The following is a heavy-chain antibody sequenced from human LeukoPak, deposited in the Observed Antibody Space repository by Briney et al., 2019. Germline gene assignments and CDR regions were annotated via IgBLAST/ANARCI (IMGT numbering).Heavy chain of an antibody. Sequence: GGSLRLSCAASGFTFSSYAMSLVRPAPGKGLEGVSAISGSGGSTYYADSVKGRFTISRDNSKNTLYLQMNSLRAEDTDVYYCAKDLRDFWCGFWFDPWGQGTMVTVSS. CDR2: ISGSGGST. CDR3: AKDLRDFWCGFWFDP. J-gene: IGHJ5*02. V-gene: IGHV3-23*01. D-gene: IGHD3-3*01. CDR1: GFTFSSYA.